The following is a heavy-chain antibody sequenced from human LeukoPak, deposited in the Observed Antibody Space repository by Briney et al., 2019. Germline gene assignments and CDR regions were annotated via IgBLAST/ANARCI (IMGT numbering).Heavy chain of an antibody. Sequence: SVKVSCKASGGTFSRYAMSWVRQAPGQGLEWMGGIIPIFGTASFAQKFQGRVTITADESTGTAYMELSSLRSEDTAVYYCARVGYSYGLMGGYFDYWGQGTLVTVSS. J-gene: IGHJ4*02. CDR3: ARVGYSYGLMGGYFDY. CDR2: IIPIFGTA. V-gene: IGHV1-69*13. D-gene: IGHD5-18*01. CDR1: GGTFSRYA.